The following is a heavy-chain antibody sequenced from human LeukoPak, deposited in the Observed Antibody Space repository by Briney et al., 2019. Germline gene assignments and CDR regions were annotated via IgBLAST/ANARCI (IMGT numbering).Heavy chain of an antibody. CDR3: ARSFSKGDYYYYYMDV. J-gene: IGHJ6*03. Sequence: PGGPLRLSCAASGFTFSNYAMTWVRQAPGKGLEWVSAISGSGGSTYYADSVKGRFTISRDNSKNTLYLQMNSLRAEDTALYYCARSFSKGDYYYYYMDVWGKGTTVTVSS. D-gene: IGHD2/OR15-2a*01. V-gene: IGHV3-23*01. CDR2: ISGSGGST. CDR1: GFTFSNYA.